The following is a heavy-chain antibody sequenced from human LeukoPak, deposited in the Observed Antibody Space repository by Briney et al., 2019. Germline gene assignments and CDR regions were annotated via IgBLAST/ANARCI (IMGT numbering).Heavy chain of an antibody. CDR3: ARGRGWGTFDI. Sequence: PGGSLRLSCAASGFTFSDYSMNWVRQGTGKGLEWVSAIGTAGDTYYPGSVKGRFTTSRENAKNSLYLQMNSLRVGDTAVYYCARGRGWGTFDIWGQGTMVTVSS. CDR1: GFTFSDYS. D-gene: IGHD3-10*01. V-gene: IGHV3-13*04. CDR2: IGTAGDT. J-gene: IGHJ3*02.